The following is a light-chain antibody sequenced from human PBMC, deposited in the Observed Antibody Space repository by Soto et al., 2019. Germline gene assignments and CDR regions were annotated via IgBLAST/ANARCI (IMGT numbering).Light chain of an antibody. V-gene: IGLV2-14*01. CDR1: SSDVGAYNY. J-gene: IGLJ3*02. CDR3: SSFTSSSTWV. Sequence: QSALTQPASVSGSPGQSITISCTGTSSDVGAYNYVSWYQQHPGKAHKLMIYEVSNRPSGVSNRFSGSKSGDTASLTISGLQAVDEADYYCSSFTSSSTWVFGGGTKVTVL. CDR2: EVS.